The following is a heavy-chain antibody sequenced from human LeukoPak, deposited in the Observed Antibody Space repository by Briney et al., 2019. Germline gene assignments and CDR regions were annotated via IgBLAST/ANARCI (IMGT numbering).Heavy chain of an antibody. J-gene: IGHJ4*02. CDR3: ARGVYYYDSSGALDY. Sequence: PGGSLRLSCAASGFTFSSYWMSWVRQAPGKGLEWVANIKQDGSEKYYVDSVKGRFTISRDNAKNSLYLQMNSLRAEDTAVYYCARGVYYYDSSGALDYWGQGTLVTVSS. V-gene: IGHV3-7*01. CDR2: IKQDGSEK. D-gene: IGHD3-22*01. CDR1: GFTFSSYW.